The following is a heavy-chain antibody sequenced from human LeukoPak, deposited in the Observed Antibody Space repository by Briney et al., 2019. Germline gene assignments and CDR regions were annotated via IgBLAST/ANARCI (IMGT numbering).Heavy chain of an antibody. Sequence: VASVKVSCKASGGTFSSYAISWVRQAPGQGLVWMGGIIPIFGTANYAQKFQGRVTITTDESTSTAYMELSSLRSEDTAVYYCHGYSPARYYYMDVWGKGTTVTVSS. CDR2: IIPIFGTA. CDR3: HGYSPARYYYMDV. CDR1: GGTFSSYA. V-gene: IGHV1-69*05. J-gene: IGHJ6*03. D-gene: IGHD3-22*01.